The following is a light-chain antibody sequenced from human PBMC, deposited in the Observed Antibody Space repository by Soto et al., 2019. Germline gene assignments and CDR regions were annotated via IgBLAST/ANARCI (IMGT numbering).Light chain of an antibody. J-gene: IGLJ1*01. CDR1: SSDVGSYNL. CDR2: EVS. CDR3: CSYAGSDTYV. Sequence: QSALTQPASLSGSPGQSITISCTGTSSDVGSYNLVSWYQQHPGKAPKLMIYEVSKRPSGVSNRFSGSKSGNTASLTISGLQAEDEADYYCCSYAGSDTYVFGTGTKVTV. V-gene: IGLV2-23*02.